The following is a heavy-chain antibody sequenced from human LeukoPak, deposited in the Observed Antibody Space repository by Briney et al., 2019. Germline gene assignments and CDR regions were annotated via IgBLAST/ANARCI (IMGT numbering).Heavy chain of an antibody. J-gene: IGHJ4*02. CDR2: INQDDSQI. CDR3: ARGYYYSGTYYLSFFDY. Sequence: GGSLRLSCVTSGFTFNKYWLTWVRHPPGKGLEWVANINQDDSQIYYLESGEGRFTITRDNAKNSLHLQMNSLRAEETAIYYCARGYYYSGTYYLSFFDYWGQGTLVTVSS. V-gene: IGHV3-7*01. D-gene: IGHD3-10*01. CDR1: GFTFNKYW.